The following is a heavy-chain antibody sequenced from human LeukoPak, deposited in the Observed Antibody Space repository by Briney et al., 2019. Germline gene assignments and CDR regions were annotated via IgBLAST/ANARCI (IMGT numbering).Heavy chain of an antibody. CDR3: ARWSMATNGYYFDY. D-gene: IGHD5-24*01. CDR1: GFTITHYS. CDR2: ISNSSNYK. J-gene: IGHJ4*02. Sequence: PGGSLRLSCSASGFTITHYSINWVRQAPGKGLKWLSSISNSSNYKYYADSVKGRFTISRDNAKNSLYLQMDSLRAEDTAVYYCARWSMATNGYYFDYWGQGTLVTVSS. V-gene: IGHV3-21*01.